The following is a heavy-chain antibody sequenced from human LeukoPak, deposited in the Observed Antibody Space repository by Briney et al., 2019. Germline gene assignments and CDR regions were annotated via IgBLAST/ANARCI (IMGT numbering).Heavy chain of an antibody. CDR2: IYTSGST. V-gene: IGHV4-4*07. J-gene: IGHJ4*02. Sequence: SETLSLTCTVSGGSISRYYWSLIRQPAGKGLELSGRIYTSGSTNYNPSLKSRVAMSVDTSKNLFSLKLTSVTAANPAVYSCARAACIGGTCLDYWGQGPLVTVSS. CDR3: ARAACIGGTCLDY. CDR1: GGSISRYY. D-gene: IGHD2-15*01.